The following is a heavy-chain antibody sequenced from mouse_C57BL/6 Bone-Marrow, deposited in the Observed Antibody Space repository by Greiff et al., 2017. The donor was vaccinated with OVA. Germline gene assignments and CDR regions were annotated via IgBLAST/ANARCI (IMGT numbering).Heavy chain of an antibody. CDR1: GYSFTDYN. V-gene: IGHV1-39*01. J-gene: IGHJ4*01. Sequence: EVKLMESGPELVKPGASVKISCKASGYSFTDYNMNWVKQSNGKSLEWIGVINPNYGTTSYNQKFKGKATLTVDQSSSTAYMQLNSLTSEDSAVYYCARSYGYDGLYAMDYWGQGTSVTVSS. CDR3: ARSYGYDGLYAMDY. D-gene: IGHD2-2*01. CDR2: INPNYGTT.